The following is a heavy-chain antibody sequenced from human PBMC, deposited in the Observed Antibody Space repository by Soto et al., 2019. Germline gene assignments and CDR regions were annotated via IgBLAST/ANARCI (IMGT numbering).Heavy chain of an antibody. CDR1: GDSISSYS. Sequence: SETLSLTCTVSGDSISSYSWTWIRQPPGRRLEWIGYMYYTGSTNYNPSLKSRVSISVDTSKNQFSLKLRSVTAEDTAVYYCARLDSRKGHYYDYWGQGTLVTVSS. J-gene: IGHJ4*02. D-gene: IGHD2-21*01. CDR2: MYYTGST. V-gene: IGHV4-59*08. CDR3: ARLDSRKGHYYDY.